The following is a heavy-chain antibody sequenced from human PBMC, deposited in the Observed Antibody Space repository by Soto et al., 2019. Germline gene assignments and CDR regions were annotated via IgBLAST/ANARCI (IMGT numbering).Heavy chain of an antibody. V-gene: IGHV3-23*01. D-gene: IGHD6-13*01. CDR3: AGPSTAGYYFDY. Sequence: EVQLLESGGGLVQPGGSLRLSCAASGFTFSSYAMSWVRQAPGKGLEWVSSISGSGGSTYYADSVKGRFTISRDNSKNTLYLQMNSLRAEDTAVYYCAGPSTAGYYFDYWGQGTLVTVSS. J-gene: IGHJ4*02. CDR1: GFTFSSYA. CDR2: ISGSGGST.